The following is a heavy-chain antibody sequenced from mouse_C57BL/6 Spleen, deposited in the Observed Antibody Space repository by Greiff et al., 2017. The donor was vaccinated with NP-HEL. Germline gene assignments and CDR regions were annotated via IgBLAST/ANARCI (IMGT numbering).Heavy chain of an antibody. Sequence: QVQLKQSGPELVKPGASVKISCKASGYAFSSSWMNWVKQRPGKGLEWIGRIYPGDGDTNYNGKFKGKATLTADKSSSTAYMQLSSLTSEDSAVYFCARGVYGNYPYYAMDYWGQGTSVTVSS. D-gene: IGHD2-10*02. CDR1: GYAFSSSW. CDR2: IYPGDGDT. J-gene: IGHJ4*01. V-gene: IGHV1-82*01. CDR3: ARGVYGNYPYYAMDY.